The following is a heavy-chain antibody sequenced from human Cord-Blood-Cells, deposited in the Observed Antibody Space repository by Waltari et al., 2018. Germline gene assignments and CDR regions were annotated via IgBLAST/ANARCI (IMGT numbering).Heavy chain of an antibody. J-gene: IGHJ4*02. CDR1: GGTFSSYA. Sequence: QVQLVQSGAEVKTPGSSVKVSCKGSGGTFSSYAISWVRQAPGQGLEWMGGSNPMFGTATYARKFQGRVTITADKSTRTAYMELSSLRSEDTALYYCARYTSSGYSSSWYYFDYWGQGTLVTVSS. CDR2: SNPMFGTA. D-gene: IGHD6-13*01. CDR3: ARYTSSGYSSSWYYFDY. V-gene: IGHV1-69*06.